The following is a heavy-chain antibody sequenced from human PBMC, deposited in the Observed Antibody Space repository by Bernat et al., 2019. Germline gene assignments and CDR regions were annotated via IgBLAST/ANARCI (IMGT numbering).Heavy chain of an antibody. D-gene: IGHD6-13*01. V-gene: IGHV3-7*03. CDR2: INADGSAK. CDR1: GFTLSSHW. CDR3: VRIAAAGRGGDY. J-gene: IGHJ4*02. Sequence: EVQLVDSGGGLVQPGGSLRLSSVASGFTLSSHWISWVRQAPGKRLEWVASINADGSAKYYVDSVRDRFAISRDNVKNSLYLQMSSLRVEETAMYYCVRIAAAGRGGDYWGQGTLVTVSS.